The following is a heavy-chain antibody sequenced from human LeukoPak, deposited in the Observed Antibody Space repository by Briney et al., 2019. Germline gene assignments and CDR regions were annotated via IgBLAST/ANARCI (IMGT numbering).Heavy chain of an antibody. CDR2: ISWDGNTK. Sequence: GGSLRLSCAVSGFTFKKYAIHWVRQAPGKGLEWVAFISWDGNTKYYADSVKGRFTISRDNSQNTLYLQMNSLRAEDTAVYYCANGGYCSSTSCYVQGSWFDPWGQGTLVTVSS. J-gene: IGHJ5*02. CDR1: GFTFKKYA. CDR3: ANGGYCSSTSCYVQGSWFDP. V-gene: IGHV3-30-3*01. D-gene: IGHD2-2*01.